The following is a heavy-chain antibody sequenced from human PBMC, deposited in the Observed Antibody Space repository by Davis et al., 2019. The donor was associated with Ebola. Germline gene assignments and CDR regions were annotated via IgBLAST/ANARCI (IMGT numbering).Heavy chain of an antibody. V-gene: IGHV4-59*01. CDR3: ARGTAHYYMDV. J-gene: IGHJ6*03. D-gene: IGHD1-1*01. Sequence: PGGSLRLSCTVSGCSISSYYWSWLRQPPGKGLEWIGYIYYSGSTNYNPSLKSRVTISVDTSKNQFSLKLSSVTAADTAVYYCARGTAHYYMDVWGKGTTVTVSS. CDR2: IYYSGST. CDR1: GCSISSYY.